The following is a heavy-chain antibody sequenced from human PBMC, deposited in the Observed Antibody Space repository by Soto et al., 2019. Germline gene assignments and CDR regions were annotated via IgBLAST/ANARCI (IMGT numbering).Heavy chain of an antibody. D-gene: IGHD3-22*01. CDR2: ISAYNDNR. CDR1: GYAFTSFG. Sequence: ASVKVSCKASGYAFTSFGITWVRQAPGQGLEWMGWISAYNDNRNYAQKFQDRVIMTTDTSTSTAYMELRSLRSDDTAVYYCARGGYFDSSHYLAYWGLGTLVTVSS. V-gene: IGHV1-18*04. J-gene: IGHJ4*02. CDR3: ARGGYFDSSHYLAY.